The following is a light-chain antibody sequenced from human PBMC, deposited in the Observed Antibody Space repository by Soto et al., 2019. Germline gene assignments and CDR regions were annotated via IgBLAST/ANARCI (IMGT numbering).Light chain of an antibody. CDR1: QNLLYSSNNKIY. Sequence: DIVMTQSPDSLAVSLGERATIDCKSSQNLLYSSNNKIYLAWYQQKPGQPPKLRLYWASTRESGVPDRFIGSGSGADFTLTISSLQAEDVAVYYCQQYYSIPWTFCQGTKME. V-gene: IGKV4-1*01. CDR2: WAS. CDR3: QQYYSIPWT. J-gene: IGKJ1*01.